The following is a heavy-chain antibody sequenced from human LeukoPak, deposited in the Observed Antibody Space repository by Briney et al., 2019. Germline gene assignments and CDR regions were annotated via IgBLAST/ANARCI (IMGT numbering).Heavy chain of an antibody. D-gene: IGHD3-9*01. J-gene: IGHJ4*02. Sequence: GGSLRLSCVASGFTFSNAWMTWVRQAPGKGLEWVGRVKTKTSGGTTDYAAPVKNRFSTSRDDSKNTLYLQMNSLRTEDTAVYVCAAGTGYSDFDFWGQGTLVTVSS. CDR2: VKTKTSGGTT. CDR3: AAGTGYSDFDF. CDR1: GFTFSNAW. V-gene: IGHV3-15*01.